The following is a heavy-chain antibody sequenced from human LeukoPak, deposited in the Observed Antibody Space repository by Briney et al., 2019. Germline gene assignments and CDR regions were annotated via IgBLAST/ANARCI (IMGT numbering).Heavy chain of an antibody. J-gene: IGHJ3*02. CDR3: ARGPNYYGSGSYYKRGAFDI. V-gene: IGHV3-21*01. CDR2: ISSSSSYI. D-gene: IGHD3-10*01. Sequence: GGSLRLSCAASGFTFSSYSMNWVRQAPGKGLEWVSSISSSSSYIYYADSVKGRFTISRDNAKNSLYPQMNSLRAEDTAVYYCARGPNYYGSGSYYKRGAFDIWGQGTMVTVSS. CDR1: GFTFSSYS.